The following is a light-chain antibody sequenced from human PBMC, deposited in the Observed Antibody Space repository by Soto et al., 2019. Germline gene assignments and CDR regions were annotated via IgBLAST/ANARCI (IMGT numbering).Light chain of an antibody. CDR3: SSYTTSSTLV. CDR2: EVS. J-gene: IGLJ3*02. CDR1: SSDVGNYKY. V-gene: IGLV2-14*01. Sequence: QSALTQPASVSGSPGQSITIPCTGTSSDVGNYKYVSWYQQHPGKAPTLMIYEVSKRPSGVSNRVSGSKSGKTASLTISGLQAEDEADYYCSSYTTSSTLVFGGGTKLTGL.